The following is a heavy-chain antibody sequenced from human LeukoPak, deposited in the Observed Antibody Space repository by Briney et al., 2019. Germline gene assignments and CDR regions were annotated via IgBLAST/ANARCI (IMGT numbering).Heavy chain of an antibody. J-gene: IGHJ4*02. V-gene: IGHV1-18*01. Sequence: ASVKVSCKASGYTFTSYGISWVQQAPGQGLEWMGWISAYNGNTKYAQRLQGRVTMTTDTSTTTAYVELRSLRSDDTAVYYCARDLLQYFDWLTMAGYWGQGTLISVSS. CDR3: ARDLLQYFDWLTMAGY. CDR1: GYTFTSYG. CDR2: ISAYNGNT. D-gene: IGHD3-9*01.